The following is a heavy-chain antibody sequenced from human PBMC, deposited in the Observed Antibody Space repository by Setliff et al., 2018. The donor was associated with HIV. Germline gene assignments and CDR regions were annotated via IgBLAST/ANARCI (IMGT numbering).Heavy chain of an antibody. CDR3: ASGQWLEHAFDI. CDR1: GGSIGIRSYF. V-gene: IGHV4-39*01. D-gene: IGHD6-19*01. CDR2: VYSSGST. J-gene: IGHJ3*02. Sequence: KPSETLSLTCTVSGGSIGIRSYFWGWIRQPPGKGLEWIGSVYSSGSTYYNPSLKSRVTVSVDTSKDQFSLRLSSVTVADTAVYYCASGQWLEHAFDIWGQGTVVTVSS.